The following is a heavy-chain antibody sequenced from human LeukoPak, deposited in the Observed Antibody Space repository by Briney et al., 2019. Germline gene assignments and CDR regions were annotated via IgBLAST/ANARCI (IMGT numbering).Heavy chain of an antibody. V-gene: IGHV4-59*01. Sequence: PSETLSLTCAVYGGSFSGYYWSCIRQPPGKGLEWIGYIYYSGSTNYNPSLKSRVTISVDTSKNQFSLKLSSVTAADTAVYYCARSGRGPFDYWGQGTLVTVSS. CDR1: GGSFSGYY. CDR3: ARSGRGPFDY. J-gene: IGHJ4*02. D-gene: IGHD3-10*01. CDR2: IYYSGST.